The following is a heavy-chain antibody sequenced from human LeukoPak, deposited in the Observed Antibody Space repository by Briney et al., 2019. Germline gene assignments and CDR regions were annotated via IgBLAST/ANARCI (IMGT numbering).Heavy chain of an antibody. J-gene: IGHJ4*02. V-gene: IGHV3-30*03. Sequence: GRSLRLSCAASGFTFSSYGMHWVRQAPGKGLEWVAVISYDGSNKYYADSVKGRFTISRDNSKNTLYLQMNSLRAEDTAVYYCSGSWWSFDYWGQGTLVTVSS. D-gene: IGHD2-15*01. CDR2: ISYDGSNK. CDR1: GFTFSSYG. CDR3: SGSWWSFDY.